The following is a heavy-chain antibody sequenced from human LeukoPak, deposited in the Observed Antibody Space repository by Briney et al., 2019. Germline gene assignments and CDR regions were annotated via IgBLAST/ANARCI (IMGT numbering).Heavy chain of an antibody. CDR2: ISSSGSTI. D-gene: IGHD2-2*01. V-gene: IGHV3-11*04. CDR3: ARAPYCSSTSCYFDI. CDR1: GFTFGDYY. Sequence: GGSLRLSCAASGFTFGDYYMSWIRQAPGKGLEWVSYISSSGSTIYYADSVKGRFTISRDNAKNSLYLQMNSLRAEDTAVYYCARAPYCSSTSCYFDIWGQGTMVTVSS. J-gene: IGHJ3*02.